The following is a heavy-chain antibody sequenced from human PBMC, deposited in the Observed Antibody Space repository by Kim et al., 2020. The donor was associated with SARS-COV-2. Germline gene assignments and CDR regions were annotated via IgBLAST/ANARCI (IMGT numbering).Heavy chain of an antibody. CDR3: ARGMPPAGPDDAFDI. CDR2: ISSSSSYI. V-gene: IGHV3-21*01. CDR1: GFTFSSYS. Sequence: GGSLRLSCAASGFTFSSYSMNWVRQAPGKGLEWVSSISSSSSYIYYADSVKGRFTISRDNAKNSLYLQMNSLRAEDTAVYYCARGMPPAGPDDAFDIWGQGTMVTVSS. D-gene: IGHD2-2*01. J-gene: IGHJ3*02.